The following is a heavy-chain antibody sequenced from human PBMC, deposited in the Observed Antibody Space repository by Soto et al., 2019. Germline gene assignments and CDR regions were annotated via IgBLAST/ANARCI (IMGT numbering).Heavy chain of an antibody. CDR1: GFTFSSYA. CDR2: ISGSGGST. V-gene: IGHV3-23*01. CDR3: AKTGFQNYYYYGMDV. Sequence: GSLRLSCAASGFTFSSYAMSWVRQAPGKGLEWVSAISGSGGSTYYADSVKGRFTISRDNSKNTLYLQMNSLRAEDTAVYYCAKTGFQNYYYYGMDVWGQGTTVTVSS. J-gene: IGHJ6*02.